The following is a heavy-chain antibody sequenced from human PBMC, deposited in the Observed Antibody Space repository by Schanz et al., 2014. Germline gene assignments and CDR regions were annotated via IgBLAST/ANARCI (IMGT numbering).Heavy chain of an antibody. J-gene: IGHJ5*02. CDR1: RHSFSSSNW. CDR3: ARGHHPHGITVAARGFDP. V-gene: IGHV4-4*02. Sequence: QVQLQESGPGLVKPSETLSLTCVVSRHSFSSSNWWGWIRQPPGKGLEWIGEIYHSGSTNYNPSLKSRVTISVDKPKKQFSLKVTSMTAADTAVYYCARGHHPHGITVAARGFDPWGQGTLXTVSS. D-gene: IGHD6-19*01. CDR2: IYHSGST.